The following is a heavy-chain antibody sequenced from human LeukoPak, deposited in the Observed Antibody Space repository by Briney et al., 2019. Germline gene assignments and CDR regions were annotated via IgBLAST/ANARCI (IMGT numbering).Heavy chain of an antibody. J-gene: IGHJ4*02. D-gene: IGHD3-22*01. CDR1: GFTFSSYG. Sequence: SGGSLRLSCAASGFTFSSYGMQWVRQAPGKGLEWVAFIRYDGSDKYYVDSAQGRFTISRDNSKNTLYLQMNSLRGEDTAVYYCARAVTSYYYDSSAHGYWGQGTLVTVSS. CDR3: ARAVTSYYYDSSAHGY. CDR2: IRYDGSDK. V-gene: IGHV3-30*02.